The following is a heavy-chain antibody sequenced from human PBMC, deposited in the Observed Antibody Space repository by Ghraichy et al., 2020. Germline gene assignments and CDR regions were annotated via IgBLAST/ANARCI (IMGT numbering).Heavy chain of an antibody. J-gene: IGHJ5*02. CDR1: GYSFISYG. Sequence: ASVKVSCKASGYSFISYGITWVRQAPGQGLEWMGWITTKSGNTQYAQKSQGRVVMTTETSTDTAYMELRSLRFDDTAVYYCARGVNWLDPWGQGTLVTVSS. CDR3: ARGVNWLDP. CDR2: ITTKSGNT. V-gene: IGHV1-18*01.